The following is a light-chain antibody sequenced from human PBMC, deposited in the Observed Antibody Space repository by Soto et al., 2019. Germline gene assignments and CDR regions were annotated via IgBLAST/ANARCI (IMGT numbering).Light chain of an antibody. CDR2: AAS. CDR1: QSITRY. CDR3: QQSYSTPRIT. V-gene: IGKV1-39*01. J-gene: IGKJ5*01. Sequence: DIQMTQSPSSLSASIGDRVTITCRASQSITRYLHWFQLKPGKAPKLLIYAASNLQSGVPSRFSGSGSGTEFTLTISSLQPEDFATYYCQQSYSTPRITFGQGTRLEIK.